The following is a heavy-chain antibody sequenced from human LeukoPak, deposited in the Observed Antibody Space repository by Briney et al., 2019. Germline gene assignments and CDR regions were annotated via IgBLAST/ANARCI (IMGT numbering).Heavy chain of an antibody. Sequence: SETLSLTCAVSGGSISSYDWSGIRRPAGRGLEWIGRIYISGSTNYNPSLKSRVTMSVDTSKNQFSLKLSSVTAADTAVYYCASTPRPSGSSLEAFHIWGQGTMVTVSS. D-gene: IGHD1-26*01. CDR1: GGSISSYD. V-gene: IGHV4-4*07. CDR3: ASTPRPSGSSLEAFHI. J-gene: IGHJ3*02. CDR2: IYISGST.